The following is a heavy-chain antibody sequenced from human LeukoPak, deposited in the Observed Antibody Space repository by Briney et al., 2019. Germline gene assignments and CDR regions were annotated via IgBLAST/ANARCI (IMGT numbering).Heavy chain of an antibody. CDR2: ISSSGSTI. J-gene: IGHJ6*04. CDR3: ARERPEVPAAMSYYYYGMDV. Sequence: GGSLILSCAASGFTFSSYEMNWVRQAPGKGLEWVSYISSSGSTIYYADSVKGRFTISRDNAKNSLYLQMNSLRAEDTAVYYCARERPEVPAAMSYYYYGMDVWGKGTTVTVSS. V-gene: IGHV3-48*03. D-gene: IGHD2-2*01. CDR1: GFTFSSYE.